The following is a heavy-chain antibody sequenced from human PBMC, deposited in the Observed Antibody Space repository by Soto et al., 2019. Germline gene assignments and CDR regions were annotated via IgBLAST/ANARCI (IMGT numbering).Heavy chain of an antibody. V-gene: IGHV3-30*18. Sequence: GGSLRLSCAASGFTFSSYGMHWVRQAPGKGLEWVAVISYDGSNKYYADSVKGRFTISRDNSKNTLYLQMNSLRAEDTAVYYCAKARYYYDSSGYSSGGYYYGMDVWGQGTTVTVSS. CDR1: GFTFSSYG. D-gene: IGHD3-22*01. J-gene: IGHJ6*02. CDR2: ISYDGSNK. CDR3: AKARYYYDSSGYSSGGYYYGMDV.